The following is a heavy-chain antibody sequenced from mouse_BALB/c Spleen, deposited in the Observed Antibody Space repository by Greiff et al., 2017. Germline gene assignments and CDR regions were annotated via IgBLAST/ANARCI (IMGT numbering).Heavy chain of an antibody. J-gene: IGHJ4*01. V-gene: IGHV2-9*02. Sequence: VQLQQSGPGLVAPSQSLSITCTVSGFSLTSYGVHWVRQPPGKGLEWLGVIWAGGSTNYNSALMTRLSISKDNSKSQVFLKMNSLQTDDTAMYYCARDPDYYGSSSYYYAMDYWGQGTSVTVSS. CDR2: IWAGGST. CDR3: ARDPDYYGSSSYYYAMDY. CDR1: GFSLTSYG. D-gene: IGHD1-1*01.